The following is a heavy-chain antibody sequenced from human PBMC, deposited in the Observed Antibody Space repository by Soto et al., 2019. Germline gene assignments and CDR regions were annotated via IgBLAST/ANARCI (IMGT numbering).Heavy chain of an antibody. Sequence: QVQLVQSGAEVKKPGSSVKVSCKASGGTFSRYAISWVRQAPGQGLEWMGGIIPIFGTANYAQKFQGRVTITADESTSTAYMELSSLRYEDTAVYYCARCRKKVLDDAFYIWGQGTMVTVSS. CDR2: IIPIFGTA. J-gene: IGHJ3*02. CDR1: GGTFSRYA. CDR3: ARCRKKVLDDAFYI. D-gene: IGHD2-8*01. V-gene: IGHV1-69*01.